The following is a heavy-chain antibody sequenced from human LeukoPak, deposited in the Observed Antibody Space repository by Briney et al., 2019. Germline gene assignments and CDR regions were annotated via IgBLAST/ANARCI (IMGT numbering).Heavy chain of an antibody. CDR3: ARHQYYDFWSGYYTLFDY. CDR1: GGSISSYY. J-gene: IGHJ4*02. V-gene: IGHV4-59*08. CDR2: IYYSGST. D-gene: IGHD3-3*01. Sequence: PSETLSLTCTVSGGSISSYYWSWIRQPPGKGLEWIGYIYYSGSTNYNPSLKSRVTISVDTSKNQFSLKLSSVTAADTAVYYCARHQYYDFWSGYYTLFDYWGQGTLVTVSS.